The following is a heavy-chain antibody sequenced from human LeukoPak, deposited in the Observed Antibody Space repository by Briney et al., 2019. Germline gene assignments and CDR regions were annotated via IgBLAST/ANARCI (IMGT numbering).Heavy chain of an antibody. V-gene: IGHV4-34*01. D-gene: IGHD2-8*02. Sequence: SETLSLSCAVYGGSFSGYYWSWIRQPPGKGLEWIGEINHSGSTNYNPSLKSRVTISVDTSKNQFSLKLSSVTAADTAVYYCARVALVFDYWGQGTLVTVSS. CDR2: INHSGST. CDR3: ARVALVFDY. J-gene: IGHJ4*02. CDR1: GGSFSGYY.